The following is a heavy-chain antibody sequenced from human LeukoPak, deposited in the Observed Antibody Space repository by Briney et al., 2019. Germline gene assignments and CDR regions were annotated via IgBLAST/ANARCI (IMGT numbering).Heavy chain of an antibody. V-gene: IGHV3-23*01. Sequence: TGGSLRLSCAASGFTFSNAYMSWVRQAPGKGLEWVSTISGSGGSTYYADSVKGRFTLSRDNSKNTLYVQMNSLRAEDTAVYYCARPLVGTPMVPQNYGLDVWGQGTTVTVSS. CDR1: GFTFSNAY. J-gene: IGHJ6*02. D-gene: IGHD7-27*01. CDR2: ISGSGGST. CDR3: ARPLVGTPMVPQNYGLDV.